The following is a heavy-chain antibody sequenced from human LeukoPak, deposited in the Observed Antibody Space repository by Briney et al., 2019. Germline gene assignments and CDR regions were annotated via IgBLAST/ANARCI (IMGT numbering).Heavy chain of an antibody. Sequence: SETLSLTCTVSGGSISSSSYYWGWIRQPPGKGLEWIGSIYYSGSTYYNPSLKSRVTISVDTSKNQFSLKLSSVTAADTAVYYCARRFGYCGGDCHISYFDYWGQGTLVTVSS. D-gene: IGHD2-21*02. J-gene: IGHJ4*02. CDR1: GGSISSSSYY. V-gene: IGHV4-39*01. CDR2: IYYSGST. CDR3: ARRFGYCGGDCHISYFDY.